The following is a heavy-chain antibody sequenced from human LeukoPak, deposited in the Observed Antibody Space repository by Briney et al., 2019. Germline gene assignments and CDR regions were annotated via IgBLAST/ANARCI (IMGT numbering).Heavy chain of an antibody. J-gene: IGHJ3*02. D-gene: IGHD6-19*01. Sequence: GGSLRLSCAASGFTFSSYAMSWVRQAPGKGLEWVSAISGSGGSTYYADSVKGRFTISRDNSKNTLYLQMDSLRAEDTAVYYCAKDSSKRVRGIAVAGKVDAFDIWGQGTMVTVSS. CDR2: ISGSGGST. CDR1: GFTFSSYA. CDR3: AKDSSKRVRGIAVAGKVDAFDI. V-gene: IGHV3-23*01.